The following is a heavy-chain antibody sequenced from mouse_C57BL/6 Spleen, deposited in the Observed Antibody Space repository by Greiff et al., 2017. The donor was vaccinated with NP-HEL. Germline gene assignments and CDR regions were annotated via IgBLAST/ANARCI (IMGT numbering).Heavy chain of an antibody. D-gene: IGHD2-3*01. CDR1: GYSITSGYY. CDR2: ISYDGSN. V-gene: IGHV3-6*01. Sequence: EVKLQESGPGLVKPSQSLSLTCSVTGYSITSGYYWNWIRQFPGNKLEWMGYISYDGSNNYNPSLKNRISITRDTSKNQFFLKLNSVTTEDTATYYCARDKDGYYFDYWGQGTTLTVSS. CDR3: ARDKDGYYFDY. J-gene: IGHJ2*01.